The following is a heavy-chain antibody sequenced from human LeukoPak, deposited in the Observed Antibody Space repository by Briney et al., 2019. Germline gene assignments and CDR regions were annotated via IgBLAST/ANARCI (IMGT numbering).Heavy chain of an antibody. D-gene: IGHD3-10*01. Sequence: GGSLRLSCAAAGFTFSNAWMSWVRQAPGKGLEWVGRIKGKTDGGTIDYAAPVKGRFTISRDDSKNTVYLQLNSLKTEDTAVYYCTRYKYGSYYGSYYFDYWGQGTLVTVSS. CDR2: IKGKTDGGTI. CDR3: TRYKYGSYYGSYYFDY. V-gene: IGHV3-15*01. CDR1: GFTFSNAW. J-gene: IGHJ4*02.